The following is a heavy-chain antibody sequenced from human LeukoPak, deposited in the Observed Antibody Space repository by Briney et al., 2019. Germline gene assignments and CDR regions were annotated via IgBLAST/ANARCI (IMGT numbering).Heavy chain of an antibody. D-gene: IGHD2-2*01. V-gene: IGHV3-30-3*01. J-gene: IGHJ4*02. CDR1: GFTFSSYA. CDR3: AKVFRGIVVVPGYYFDY. CDR2: ISYDGSNK. Sequence: GGSLRLSCAASGFTFSSYAMHWVRQAPGKGLEWVAVISYDGSNKYYADSVKGRFTISRDNSKNTLYLQMNSLRAEDTAVYYCAKVFRGIVVVPGYYFDYWGQGTLVTVSS.